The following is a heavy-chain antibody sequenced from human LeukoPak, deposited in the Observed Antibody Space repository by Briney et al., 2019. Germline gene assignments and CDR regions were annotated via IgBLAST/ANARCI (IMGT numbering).Heavy chain of an antibody. CDR1: GLTFSSYA. J-gene: IGHJ4*02. CDR2: ISGSSGHT. D-gene: IGHD2-21*02. V-gene: IGHV3-23*01. Sequence: RTGGSLRLSCAASGLTFSSYAMSWVRQAPGKGLEWVSAISGSSGHTYYADSVKGRFTISRDNSKNTLYLQMNSLRAEDTAVYYCAKDCVVVTAPGDYFDYWGQGTLVTVSS. CDR3: AKDCVVVTAPGDYFDY.